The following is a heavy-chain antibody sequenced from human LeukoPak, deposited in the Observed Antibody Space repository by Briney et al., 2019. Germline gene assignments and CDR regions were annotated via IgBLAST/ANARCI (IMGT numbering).Heavy chain of an antibody. Sequence: PSETLSLTCTVSGGSISSYYWSWIRQPPGKGLEWIGYIYYSGSTNYNPSLKSRVTISVDTSKNQFSLKLSSVTAADTAVYYCARHPGRWLQFDGGFDSWGQGTLVTVSS. CDR2: IYYSGST. D-gene: IGHD5-24*01. CDR1: GGSISSYY. CDR3: ARHPGRWLQFDGGFDS. V-gene: IGHV4-59*08. J-gene: IGHJ5*01.